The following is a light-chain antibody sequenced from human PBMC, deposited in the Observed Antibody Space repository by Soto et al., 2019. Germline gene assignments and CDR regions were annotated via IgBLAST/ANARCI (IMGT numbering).Light chain of an antibody. J-gene: IGKJ3*01. CDR2: DAS. V-gene: IGKV1-5*01. CDR1: QRITTW. Sequence: DIPMTQSPSTLSASVGDRVTVTCRASQRITTWLAWYQQKPGEAPKLLIFDASSLQSGVPSRFSGTGSGTEFTLTISSLQPDDFATYYCQQYSNYPFTFGPGTKVDIK. CDR3: QQYSNYPFT.